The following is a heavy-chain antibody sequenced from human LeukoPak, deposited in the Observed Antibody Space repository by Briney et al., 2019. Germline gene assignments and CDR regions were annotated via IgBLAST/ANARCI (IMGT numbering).Heavy chain of an antibody. CDR2: INPNSGGT. D-gene: IGHD5-12*01. Sequence: RASVKVSCKASGYTFTGYYMHWVRQAPGQGLEWMGWINPNSGGTNYAQKFQGRVTMTRDTSTSTVYMELSSLRSEDTAVYYCARDSRRDGYSWWGLVDYWGQGTLVTVSS. CDR3: ARDSRRDGYSWWGLVDY. V-gene: IGHV1-2*02. J-gene: IGHJ4*02. CDR1: GYTFTGYY.